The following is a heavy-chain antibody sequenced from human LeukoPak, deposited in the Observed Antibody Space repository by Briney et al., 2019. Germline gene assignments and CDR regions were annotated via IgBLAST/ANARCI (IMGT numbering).Heavy chain of an antibody. V-gene: IGHV3-7*03. CDR1: GFTFNNYW. CDR2: IKGDGSEK. D-gene: IGHD1-26*01. Sequence: GGSLRLSCAASGFTFNNYWMSWVRQAPGKGLEWVANIKGDGSEKFYVDSVKGRFTISRDNAKNSLYLQMNSLRAEDTAVYYCARTQPTSSGSYYFDYWGQGTLVTVSS. J-gene: IGHJ4*02. CDR3: ARTQPTSSGSYYFDY.